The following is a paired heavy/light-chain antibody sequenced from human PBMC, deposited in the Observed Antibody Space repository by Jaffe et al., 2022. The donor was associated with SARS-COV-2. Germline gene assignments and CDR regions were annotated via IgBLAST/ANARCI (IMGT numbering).Light chain of an antibody. CDR2: DVS. J-gene: IGLJ1*01. V-gene: IGLV2-14*01. CDR1: SRDVGAYDH. CDR3: FSYTTSTTYV. Sequence: QSALTQPASVSGSPGQSITISCTGTSRDVGAYDHVSWYQQHPRKAPKLMIYDVSNRPSGISSRFSGSKSGYTASLTIAGLQAEDEADYYCFSYTTSTTYVFGTGTRVTVL.
Heavy chain of an antibody. CDR2: ISSDGTKQ. CDR1: QFTFTHSP. J-gene: IGHJ4*02. CDR3: AREGHYSASSWGFFDF. V-gene: IGHV3-30*04. Sequence: QVQLVESGGGVVQPGRSLRLSCVASQFTFTHSPMHWVRQAPDKGLEWLTVISSDGTKQDYADSVEGRFTVSRDNSRNTLFLQMNSLRPEDTAVYYCAREGHYSASSWGFFDFWGQGTLVTVSS. D-gene: IGHD6-13*01.